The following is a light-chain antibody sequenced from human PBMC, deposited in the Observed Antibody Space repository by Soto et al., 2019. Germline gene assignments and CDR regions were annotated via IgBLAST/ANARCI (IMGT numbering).Light chain of an antibody. V-gene: IGKV1-5*01. CDR3: QPYNNWPLT. Sequence: DIQMTQIPSTLSASVGDTVTITCRASHGITTWLAWYQQKSGQAPKLLIYDASRLESGVPPRFSGSGSGTEFTLTINSLQSEDFAIYYCQPYNNWPLTFGGGTKVESK. CDR1: HGITTW. J-gene: IGKJ4*01. CDR2: DAS.